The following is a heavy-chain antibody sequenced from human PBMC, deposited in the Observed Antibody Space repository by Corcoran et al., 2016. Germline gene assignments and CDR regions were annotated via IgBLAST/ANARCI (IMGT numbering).Heavy chain of an antibody. CDR3: ARHRKSGWYFDL. CDR2: VNERGKT. Sequence: QVQLQQWGAGVLKPSETLSLTCAVYGGSFSDQSWSWIRRPPGKGLEWIGQVNERGKTTNNPSLRGRATVSIDASKNQFSLNVNSVTAADTAVYYCARHRKSGWYFDLWGRGTLVTVSS. V-gene: IGHV4-34*04. CDR1: GGSFSDQS. J-gene: IGHJ2*01. D-gene: IGHD3-10*01.